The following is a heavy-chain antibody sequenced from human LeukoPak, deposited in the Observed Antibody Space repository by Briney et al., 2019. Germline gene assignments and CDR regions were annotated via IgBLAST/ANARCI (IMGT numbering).Heavy chain of an antibody. V-gene: IGHV3-23*01. CDR3: AKCSTSAYTTGWCNWIDP. CDR1: GFTFTSDA. J-gene: IGHJ5*02. Sequence: GGSLRLSCVASGFTFTSDAMNWVRQAPGKGLEWVSSTVSRGTTQYADSVKGRFTVSRDTSKNTLYLQMNSPRADDTAVYYCAKCSTSAYTTGWCNWIDPWGQGTPVTVSS. CDR2: TVSRGTT. D-gene: IGHD6-19*01.